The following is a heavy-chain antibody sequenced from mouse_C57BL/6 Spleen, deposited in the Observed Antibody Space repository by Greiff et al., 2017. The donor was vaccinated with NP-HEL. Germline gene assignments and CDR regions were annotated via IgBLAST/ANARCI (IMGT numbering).Heavy chain of an antibody. CDR1: EYEFPSHD. J-gene: IGHJ3*01. CDR3: ARPLSTMITTAWFAY. D-gene: IGHD2-4*01. Sequence: EVHLVESGGGLVQPGESLKLSCESNEYEFPSHDMSWVRKTPEKRLELVAAINSDGGSTYYPDTMERRFIISRDNTKKTLYLQMSSLRSEDTALYYCARPLSTMITTAWFAYWGQGTLVTVSA. V-gene: IGHV5-2*01. CDR2: INSDGGST.